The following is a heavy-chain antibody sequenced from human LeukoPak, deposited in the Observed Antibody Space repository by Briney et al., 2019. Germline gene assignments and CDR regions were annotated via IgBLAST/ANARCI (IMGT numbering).Heavy chain of an antibody. D-gene: IGHD2-15*01. Sequence: GGSLRLSCAASGFTFTSYAMSWVRQGPGKGLEWVSVIGSSGDSTYYADSVKGRFTISRDNSKNTLYLQMNSLRAEDTAVYYCAKNSGGGCYWGVDYWGQGTLVTVSS. CDR1: GFTFTSYA. V-gene: IGHV3-23*01. CDR2: IGSSGDST. CDR3: AKNSGGGCYWGVDY. J-gene: IGHJ4*02.